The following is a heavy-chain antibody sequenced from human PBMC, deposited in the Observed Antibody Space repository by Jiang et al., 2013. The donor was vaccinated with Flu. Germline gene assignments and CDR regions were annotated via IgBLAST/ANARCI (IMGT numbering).Heavy chain of an antibody. V-gene: IGHV4-59*08. Sequence: TCTVSGGSISSYYWSWIRQPPGKGLEWIGYIYYSGSTNYNPSLKSRVTISVDTSKNQFSLKLSSVTAADTAVYYCARLMGATIDYWGQGTLVTVSS. J-gene: IGHJ4*02. CDR3: ARLMGATIDY. CDR2: IYYSGST. D-gene: IGHD1-26*01. CDR1: GGSISSYY.